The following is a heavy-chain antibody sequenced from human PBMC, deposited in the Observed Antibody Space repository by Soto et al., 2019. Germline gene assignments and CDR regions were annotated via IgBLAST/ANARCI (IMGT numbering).Heavy chain of an antibody. CDR3: AHAGGGGRLDFDF. CDR1: GFSLSTSGVS. J-gene: IGHJ4*02. CDR2: SYWDDDE. D-gene: IGHD2-15*01. V-gene: IGHV2-5*02. Sequence: GSGPTLANPTQTLTLTYTISGFSLSTSGVSVGWIRQAPGKALEWLDISYWDDDEPYRPSLKSRITITKDNSKIQVVLTMTNMDAVYSCTYYCAHAGGGGRLDFDFWGQGTLVTVSS.